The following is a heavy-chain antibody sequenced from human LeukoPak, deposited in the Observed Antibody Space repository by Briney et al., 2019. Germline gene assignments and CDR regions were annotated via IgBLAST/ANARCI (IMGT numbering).Heavy chain of an antibody. CDR3: ARDGGIVGATGPFDY. V-gene: IGHV1-2*02. CDR1: GYTFTGHY. CDR2: IHPNRDDT. J-gene: IGHJ4*02. D-gene: IGHD1-26*01. Sequence: ASVKVSCKASGYTFTGHYMHWVRQAPGQGLEWMGWIHPNRDDTSYAQKFQGRLTMTRDTSISTAYMELSRLRSDDTAVYYCARDGGIVGATGPFDYWGQGTLVTVSS.